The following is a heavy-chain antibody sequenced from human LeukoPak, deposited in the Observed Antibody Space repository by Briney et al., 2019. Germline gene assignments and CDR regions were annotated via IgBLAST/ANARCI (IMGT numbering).Heavy chain of an antibody. J-gene: IGHJ5*02. V-gene: IGHV4-34*01. Sequence: SETLSLTCAVYGGSFSGYYWSWIRQPPGKGLEWIGEINHSGSTNYNPSLKSRVTISVDTSKNQYSLKLSSVTAADTAVYYCARVVVPAAIDWFDPWGQGTLVTVSS. D-gene: IGHD2-2*01. CDR1: GGSFSGYY. CDR3: ARVVVPAAIDWFDP. CDR2: INHSGST.